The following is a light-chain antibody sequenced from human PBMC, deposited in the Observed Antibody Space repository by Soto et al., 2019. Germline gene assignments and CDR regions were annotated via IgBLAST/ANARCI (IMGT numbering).Light chain of an antibody. V-gene: IGLV1-40*01. CDR1: SSHIGAGYD. J-gene: IGLJ2*01. CDR2: CNT. CDR3: LSFDSSLSGV. Sequence: QSVLTQPPSVSGAPGQRVTISCTGSSSHIGAGYDVHWYQQLPGRSPKLLISCNTNRPSGVPDRFSGSKSGTSAALAITGLQAEDEADYYCLSFDSSLSGVFGGGTKLTVL.